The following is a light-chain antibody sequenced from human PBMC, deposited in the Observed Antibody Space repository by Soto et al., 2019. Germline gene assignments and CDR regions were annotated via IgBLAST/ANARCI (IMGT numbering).Light chain of an antibody. CDR1: QSVADN. CDR3: QQRSNWPPIT. Sequence: EVVMTHSPATLSVSPGEIVTLSCRSSQSVADNLAWFQQKPGQGPRLLIYGASTRATGIPARFSGSGFGTDFTLIISSLEPEDAAVYYCQQRSNWPPITFGQGTRLEIK. V-gene: IGKV3-11*01. CDR2: GAS. J-gene: IGKJ5*01.